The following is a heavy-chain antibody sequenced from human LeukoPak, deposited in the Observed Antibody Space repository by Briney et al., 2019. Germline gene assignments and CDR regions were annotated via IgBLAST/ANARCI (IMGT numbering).Heavy chain of an antibody. D-gene: IGHD6-6*01. CDR1: GFNFGEFW. CDR3: AAPGSIAAPPDY. CDR2: IKEDGSES. V-gene: IGHV3-7*01. J-gene: IGHJ4*02. Sequence: GGSLRLSCAASGFNFGEFWMAWVRQTPGMGLEWVADIKEDGSESFYVDSVKGRFTISRDNAKNTLYLQMNSLRAEDTAVYYCAAPGSIAAPPDYWGQGTLVTVSS.